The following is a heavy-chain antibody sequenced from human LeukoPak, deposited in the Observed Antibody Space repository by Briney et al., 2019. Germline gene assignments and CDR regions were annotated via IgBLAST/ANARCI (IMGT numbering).Heavy chain of an antibody. CDR2: IKQDGSEK. V-gene: IGHV3-7*01. D-gene: IGHD3-22*01. Sequence: GGSLRLSCAASGFPFSSYWMSWVRQAPGKGLEWVANIKQDGSEKYYVDSVKGRFTISRDNAKNSLYLQMNSLRAEDTAVYYCARDGPYYYDSSGYYPQDYWGQGTLVTVSS. CDR3: ARDGPYYYDSSGYYPQDY. CDR1: GFPFSSYW. J-gene: IGHJ4*02.